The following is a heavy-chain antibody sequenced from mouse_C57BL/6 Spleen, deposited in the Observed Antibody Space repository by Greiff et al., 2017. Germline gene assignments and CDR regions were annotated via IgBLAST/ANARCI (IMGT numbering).Heavy chain of an antibody. V-gene: IGHV3-6*01. CDR1: GYSFTSCYY. D-gene: IGHD1-1*01. CDR2: IRYDGSN. J-gene: IGHJ1*03. Sequence: EVQLVQSGPGLVKPSPSLSLSCSVTGYSFTSCYYWYLIRQFPGNILECMGYIRYDGSNNYNPTLKNRITFTRDTSKNQFFLKLNSVTTEDTATYYGARDGSSQAWYFDGWGTGTTVTVS. CDR3: ARDGSSQAWYFDG.